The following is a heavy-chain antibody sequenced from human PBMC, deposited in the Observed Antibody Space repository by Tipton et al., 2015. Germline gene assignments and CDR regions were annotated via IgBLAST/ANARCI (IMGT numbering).Heavy chain of an antibody. CDR1: GFSVSSNY. D-gene: IGHD3-10*01. J-gene: IGHJ6*02. Sequence: GSLRLSCAASGFSVSSNYMSWVRQAPGQGLEWVSLIFSGDNTYADFVKGRFSMSRDNSKKTLYLQMNSLRAEDTAVYYCARDRGTMVRGVIIEEQQKVYGMDVWGQGTTVTVSS. CDR2: IFSGDNT. CDR3: ARDRGTMVRGVIIEEQQKVYGMDV. V-gene: IGHV3-53*01.